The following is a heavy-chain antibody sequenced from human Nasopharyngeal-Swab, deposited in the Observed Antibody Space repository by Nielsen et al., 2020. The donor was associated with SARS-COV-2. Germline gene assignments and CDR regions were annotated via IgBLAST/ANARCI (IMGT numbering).Heavy chain of an antibody. CDR3: VRPGGVATYFKYYFQYGRDV. Sequence: GASLKISCTGSGYSFTCYWIAWVRQMPGKGLEWVGIIHPRDSDTRSSPSFQGQVTISADKSISTAYLQWSSLKASDTAMYYCVRPGGVATYFKYYFQYGRDVWGQGTMVTVPS. CDR1: GYSFTCYW. J-gene: IGHJ6*02. CDR2: IHPRDSDT. V-gene: IGHV5-51*01. D-gene: IGHD5-12*01.